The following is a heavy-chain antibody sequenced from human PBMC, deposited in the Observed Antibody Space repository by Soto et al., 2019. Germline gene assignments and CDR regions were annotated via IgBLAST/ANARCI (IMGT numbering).Heavy chain of an antibody. V-gene: IGHV1-69*12. J-gene: IGHJ5*02. CDR2: IIPIFGTA. D-gene: IGHD2-2*01. Sequence: QVQLVQSGAEVKKPGSSVKVSCKASGGTFSSYAINWVRQAPGQGLEWMGGIIPIFGTANYATKVQGRVTITADETTSTAYMELSCLRSEDTAADYCAGESVPAATNRFDPWGQGTLVTVSS. CDR3: AGESVPAATNRFDP. CDR1: GGTFSSYA.